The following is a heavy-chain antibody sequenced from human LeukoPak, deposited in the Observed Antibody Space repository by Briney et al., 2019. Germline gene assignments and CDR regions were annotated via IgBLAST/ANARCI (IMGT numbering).Heavy chain of an antibody. J-gene: IGHJ4*02. CDR1: GFTFSSYG. Sequence: GGSLRLSCAASGFTFSSYGMHWVRQAPGKGLEWVAVISYDGSNKYYADSVKGRFTISRDNSKNTLYLQMNSLRTEDTALYYCGKGPGIAVATVDYWGQGTLVTVSS. V-gene: IGHV3-30-3*02. CDR2: ISYDGSNK. D-gene: IGHD6-19*01. CDR3: GKGPGIAVATVDY.